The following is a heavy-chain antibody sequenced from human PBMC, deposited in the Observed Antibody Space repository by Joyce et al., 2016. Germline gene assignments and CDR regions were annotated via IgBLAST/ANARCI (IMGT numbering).Heavy chain of an antibody. CDR3: AKLLYAQYYYGMDV. CDR2: IGGRGCST. J-gene: IGHJ6*02. D-gene: IGHD2/OR15-2a*01. Sequence: EVQVLESGGGLVQPGGSLRLSCAAAELTFSSYAMTWVRQAPGKGLDWVSAIGGRGCSTHYADSVKGRFTISRDNSKNTLYLQMNSLRAENTAIYYCAKLLYAQYYYGMDVWGQGTTVTVSS. V-gene: IGHV3-23*01. CDR1: ELTFSSYA.